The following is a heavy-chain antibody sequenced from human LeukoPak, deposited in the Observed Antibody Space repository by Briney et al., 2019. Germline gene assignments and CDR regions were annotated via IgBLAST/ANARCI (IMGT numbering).Heavy chain of an antibody. V-gene: IGHV3-53*03. Sequence: GGSLRLSCATSGVAFSSNYMGWVRQPRGKGLEWVLVIYNGGNTYYADSVKGRFTLSRDKSKNTLYLQMNSLRAEDTAIYYCACSSATFYEGGYYFDYWGQGTLVTVSS. CDR2: IYNGGNT. J-gene: IGHJ4*02. D-gene: IGHD2/OR15-2a*01. CDR3: ACSSATFYEGGYYFDY. CDR1: GVAFSSNY.